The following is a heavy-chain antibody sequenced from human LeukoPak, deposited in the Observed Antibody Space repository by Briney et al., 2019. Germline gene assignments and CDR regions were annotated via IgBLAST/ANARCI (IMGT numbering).Heavy chain of an antibody. CDR2: IGPSGGSI. V-gene: IGHV3-21*04. D-gene: IGHD6-19*01. Sequence: PGGSLRLSCAPYGFTFTSYSMNWVRQAPGKGLEWVSSIGPSGGSIFYADSLKGRISISRDNAQNSLHLQLSSLRADDTAVYYCARLAGSRPPWYLDLWGRGTLVTVSS. J-gene: IGHJ2*01. CDR1: GFTFTSYS. CDR3: ARLAGSRPPWYLDL.